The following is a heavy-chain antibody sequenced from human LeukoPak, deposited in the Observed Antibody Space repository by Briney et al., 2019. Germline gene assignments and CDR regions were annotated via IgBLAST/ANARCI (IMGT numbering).Heavy chain of an antibody. CDR3: ARVLRFGEFPDN. V-gene: IGHV4-59*01. CDR2: IYYSGST. D-gene: IGHD3-10*01. Sequence: SETLSLTCTVSGDSISSYYWGWFRQPPGKGLEWIGYIYYSGSTNYNRSLKSRVTISVDTSKNQFSLKLSSLTAADTALYYCARVLRFGEFPDNWGQGTLVTVSS. CDR1: GDSISSYY. J-gene: IGHJ4*02.